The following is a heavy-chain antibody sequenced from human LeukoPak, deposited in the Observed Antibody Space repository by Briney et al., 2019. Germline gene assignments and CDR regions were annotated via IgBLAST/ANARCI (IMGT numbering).Heavy chain of an antibody. CDR3: ARNRGDPSYFDY. D-gene: IGHD4-17*01. CDR2: IWYDGTNK. J-gene: IGHJ4*02. CDR1: GFTLSNYG. Sequence: GGSLRLSCAVSGFTLSNYGMHWVRQAPGRGLEWVAVIWYDGTNKYYADSVRGRFTISRDSSKNTLYLQMNSLRAEDTAVYYCARNRGDPSYFDYWGQGTLVTVSS. V-gene: IGHV3-33*01.